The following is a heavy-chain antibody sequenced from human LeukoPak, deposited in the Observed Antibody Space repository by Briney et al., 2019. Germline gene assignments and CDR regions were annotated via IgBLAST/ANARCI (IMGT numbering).Heavy chain of an antibody. D-gene: IGHD2-2*01. CDR1: GIAFDKNA. V-gene: IGHV3-23*01. J-gene: IGHJ4*02. Sequence: PGGSLRLSCAAFGIAFDKNAMSWVRQAPGKGLEWVSAISGSGGSTYYADSVKGRFTISRDNSKNTLYLQMNSLRAEDTAVYYCAKDGGYCSSTSCYYFDYWGQGTLVTVSS. CDR2: ISGSGGST. CDR3: AKDGGYCSSTSCYYFDY.